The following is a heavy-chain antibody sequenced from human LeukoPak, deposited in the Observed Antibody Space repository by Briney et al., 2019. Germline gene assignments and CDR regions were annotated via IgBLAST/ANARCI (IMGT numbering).Heavy chain of an antibody. CDR3: ARGPHIAVADPYNWFDP. CDR2: ISAYNGNT. D-gene: IGHD6-19*01. V-gene: IGHV1-18*01. CDR1: GYTFTSYG. Sequence: ASVKVSCKASGYTFTSYGISWVRQAPGQGLEWMGWISAYNGNTNYAQKLQGRVTMTTDTSTSTAYMELRSLRSDDTAVHYCARGPHIAVADPYNWFDPWGQGTLVTVSS. J-gene: IGHJ5*02.